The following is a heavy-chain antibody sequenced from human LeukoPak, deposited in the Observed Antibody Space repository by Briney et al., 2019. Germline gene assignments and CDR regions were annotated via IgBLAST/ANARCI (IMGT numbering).Heavy chain of an antibody. Sequence: PGGSLRLSCAASGFTFSSYAMSWVRQAPGKGLEWVSGISGSAYSAYYADSVKGRFTIPRDNSQNTLYLQMNSLRAEDTAVYYCAKDPLRYYDSSGYRNWFDPWGQGTLVTVSS. CDR3: AKDPLRYYDSSGYRNWFDP. CDR1: GFTFSSYA. CDR2: ISGSAYSA. V-gene: IGHV3-23*01. D-gene: IGHD3-22*01. J-gene: IGHJ5*02.